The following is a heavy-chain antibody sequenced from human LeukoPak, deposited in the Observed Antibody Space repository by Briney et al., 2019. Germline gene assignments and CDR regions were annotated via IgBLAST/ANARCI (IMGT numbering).Heavy chain of an antibody. D-gene: IGHD3-22*01. J-gene: IGHJ4*02. V-gene: IGHV1-2*02. CDR2: INPNSGGT. CDR1: GYTFTGCY. Sequence: ASVKVSCKASGYTFTGCYMHWVRQAPGQGLEWMGWINPNSGGTNYAQKFQGRVTMTRDTSISTAYMELSRLRSDDTAVYYCARGTEEIVVVMGFEYWGQGTLVTVSS. CDR3: ARGTEEIVVVMGFEY.